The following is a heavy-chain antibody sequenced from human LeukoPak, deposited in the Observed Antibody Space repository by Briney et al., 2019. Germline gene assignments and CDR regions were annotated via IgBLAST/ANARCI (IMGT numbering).Heavy chain of an antibody. V-gene: IGHV3-9*01. CDR3: AKDGDYGDYNYWYFDL. Sequence: PGGSLRLSCAASGFTIDDYAMHWVRQAPGKGLEWVSGISWNSGSIGYADSVKGRFTISRDNAKNSLYLQMNSLRAEDTALYYCAKDGDYGDYNYWYFDLWGRGTLVTVSS. J-gene: IGHJ2*01. CDR2: ISWNSGSI. CDR1: GFTIDDYA. D-gene: IGHD4-17*01.